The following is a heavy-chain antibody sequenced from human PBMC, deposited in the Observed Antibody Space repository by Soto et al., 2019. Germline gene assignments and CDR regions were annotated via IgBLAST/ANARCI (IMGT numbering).Heavy chain of an antibody. D-gene: IGHD6-19*01. CDR1: GFTFSSYD. CDR2: IGTAGDT. CDR3: ARVRLSSGWYAFDY. Sequence: GGSLRLSCAASGFTFSSYDMHWVRQATGKGLEWVSAIGTAGDTYYPGSVKGRFTISRENAKNSLYLQMNSLRAGDTAVYYCARVRLSSGWYAFDYWGQGTLVTVSS. V-gene: IGHV3-13*01. J-gene: IGHJ4*02.